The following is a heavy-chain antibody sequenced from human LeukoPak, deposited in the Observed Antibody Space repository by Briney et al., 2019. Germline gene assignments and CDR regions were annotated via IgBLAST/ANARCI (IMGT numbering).Heavy chain of an antibody. CDR1: GFTVSSNY. V-gene: IGHV3-53*01. J-gene: IGHJ4*02. CDR3: ARGGNGVRGVTY. Sequence: GGSLRLSCAASGFTVSSNYMSWVRQAPGKGLEWVSVIYSGGSTYYADSVKGRFTISRDNSKNTRYLQMNSLRAEDTAVYYCARGGNGVRGVTYWGQGTLVTVSS. D-gene: IGHD3-10*01. CDR2: IYSGGST.